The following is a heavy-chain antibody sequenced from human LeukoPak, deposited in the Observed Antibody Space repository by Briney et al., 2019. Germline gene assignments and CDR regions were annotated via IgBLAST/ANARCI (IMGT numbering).Heavy chain of an antibody. CDR3: AKDPNTLRGSSRGGFDY. CDR2: IWYGGSNK. V-gene: IGHV3-30*18. J-gene: IGHJ4*02. Sequence: GRSLRLSCAASGFTFSSYGMHWVRQAPGKGLEWVAVIWYGGSNKYYADSVKGRFTISRDNSKNTLYLQMNSLRAEDTAVYYCAKDPNTLRGSSRGGFDYWGQGTLVTVSS. CDR1: GFTFSSYG. D-gene: IGHD1-26*01.